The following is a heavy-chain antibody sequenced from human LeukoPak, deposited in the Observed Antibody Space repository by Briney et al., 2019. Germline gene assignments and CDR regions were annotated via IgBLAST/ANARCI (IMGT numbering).Heavy chain of an antibody. D-gene: IGHD6-13*01. V-gene: IGHV3-53*01. Sequence: GGSLRLSCAASGFTVSSDYVSWVRQAPGKGLEWVSVIYADGSTYYADSVKGRFTISRDNSKNTVYLQVNTLSAEDTALYYCARLEKQQRGFYFDYWGQGTLVTVSS. CDR1: GFTVSSDY. J-gene: IGHJ4*02. CDR2: IYADGST. CDR3: ARLEKQQRGFYFDY.